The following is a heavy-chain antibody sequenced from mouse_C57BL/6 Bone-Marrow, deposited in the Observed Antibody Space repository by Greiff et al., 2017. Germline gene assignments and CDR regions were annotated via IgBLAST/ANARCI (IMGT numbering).Heavy chain of an antibody. Sequence: VQVVESGPELVKPGASVKISCKASGYAFSSSWMNWVKQRPGKGLEWIGRIYPGDGATNYNGKFKGKATLTADKSSSTAYMQLSSLTSEDSAVYFCARGNYYDEDYWGQGTTLTVSS. CDR1: GYAFSSSW. CDR3: ARGNYYDEDY. J-gene: IGHJ2*01. D-gene: IGHD1-1*01. CDR2: IYPGDGAT. V-gene: IGHV1-82*01.